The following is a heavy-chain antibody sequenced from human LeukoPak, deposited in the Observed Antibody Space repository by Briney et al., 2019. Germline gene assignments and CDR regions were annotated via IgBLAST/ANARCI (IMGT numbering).Heavy chain of an antibody. CDR2: ISSSGSTI. CDR3: ATLRIAAAETDFDY. V-gene: IGHV3-11*04. J-gene: IGHJ4*02. CDR1: GFTFSDYY. D-gene: IGHD6-13*01. Sequence: GGSLRLSCAASGFTFSDYYMSWIRQAPGKGLEWVSYISSSGSTIYYADSVKGRFTISRDNAKNSLYLQMNSLRAEDTAVYYCATLRIAAAETDFDYWGQGTLVTVSS.